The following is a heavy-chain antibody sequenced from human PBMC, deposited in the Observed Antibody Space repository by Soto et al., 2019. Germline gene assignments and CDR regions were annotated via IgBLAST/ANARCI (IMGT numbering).Heavy chain of an antibody. CDR2: IYYSGST. CDR3: AREIIYYDILTGYSSEGYFDY. Sequence: SETLSLTCTVSGGSISSYYWSWIRQPPGKGLEWIGYIYYSGSTNYNPSLKSRVTISVDTSKNQSSLKLSSVTAADTAVYYCAREIIYYDILTGYSSEGYFDYWGQGTLVTVSS. CDR1: GGSISSYY. D-gene: IGHD3-9*01. J-gene: IGHJ4*02. V-gene: IGHV4-59*01.